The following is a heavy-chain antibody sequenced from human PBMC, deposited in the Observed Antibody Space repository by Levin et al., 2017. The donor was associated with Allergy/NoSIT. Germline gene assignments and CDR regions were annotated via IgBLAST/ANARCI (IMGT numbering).Heavy chain of an antibody. D-gene: IGHD3-9*01. CDR3: AKDGGGIRSLTLNT. J-gene: IGHJ5*02. CDR1: GFTFSSYA. Sequence: PGGSLRLSCAASGFTFSSYAMSWVRQAPGKGLEWVSAISGSGGSTYYADSVKGRFTISRDNSKNTLYLQMNSLRAEDTAVYYCAKDGGGIRSLTLNTWGQGTLVTVSS. V-gene: IGHV3-23*01. CDR2: ISGSGGST.